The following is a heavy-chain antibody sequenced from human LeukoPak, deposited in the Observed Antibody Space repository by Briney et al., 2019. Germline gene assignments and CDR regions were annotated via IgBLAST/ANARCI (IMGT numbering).Heavy chain of an antibody. CDR3: ARDTGCSGGSCHPTKTDY. CDR1: GYSISSGYY. J-gene: IGHJ4*02. Sequence: SETLSLTCTVSGYSISSGYYWGWIRQPPGKGLEWIGSIYHSGSTYYNPSLKSRVTISVDTSKNQFSLKLSSVTAADTAVYYCARDTGCSGGSCHPTKTDYWGQGTLVTVSS. V-gene: IGHV4-38-2*02. D-gene: IGHD2-15*01. CDR2: IYHSGST.